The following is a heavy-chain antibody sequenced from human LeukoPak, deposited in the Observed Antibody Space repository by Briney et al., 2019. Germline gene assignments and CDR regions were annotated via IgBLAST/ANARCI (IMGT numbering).Heavy chain of an antibody. V-gene: IGHV1-2*02. J-gene: IGHJ4*02. Sequence: GASVNVSCRASGYSFTDYYMHWVRQAPGQGLEWMGWINPNNGGTNYAQKFQGRVTMTRDTSISTAYMELSSLRSDDTAVYYCARDRRCVSTSCQELLDYWGQGTLVTVSS. CDR2: INPNNGGT. D-gene: IGHD2-2*01. CDR1: GYSFTDYY. CDR3: ARDRRCVSTSCQELLDY.